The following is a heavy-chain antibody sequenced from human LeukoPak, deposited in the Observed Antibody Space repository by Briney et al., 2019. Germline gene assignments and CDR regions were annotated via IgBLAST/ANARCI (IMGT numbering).Heavy chain of an antibody. V-gene: IGHV3-30*02. J-gene: IGHJ5*02. CDR2: IGYDGRNK. Sequence: GGSLRLSCAASGFTFSSYGIHWVRQAPGKGLEWVTFIGYDGRNKYYADSVKGRFTISRDNSKNTLYLQMNSLRAEDTAVYYCARDLGCSSTSCYDNWFDPWGQGTLVTVSS. D-gene: IGHD2-2*01. CDR3: ARDLGCSSTSCYDNWFDP. CDR1: GFTFSSYG.